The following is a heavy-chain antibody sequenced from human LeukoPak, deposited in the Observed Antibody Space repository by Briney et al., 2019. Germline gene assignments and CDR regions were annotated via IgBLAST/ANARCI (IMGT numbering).Heavy chain of an antibody. CDR3: AREEYYYGSGSYLSFYFDY. CDR2: IIPIFGTA. J-gene: IGHJ4*02. Sequence: SVKVSCKDSGGTFSSYAISWVRQAPRQGLEWMGTIIPIFGTANYAQKFQGRVPITTDESTSTAYMELSSLRSEDTAVYYCAREEYYYGSGSYLSFYFDYWGQGTLVTVSS. D-gene: IGHD3-10*01. V-gene: IGHV1-69*05. CDR1: GGTFSSYA.